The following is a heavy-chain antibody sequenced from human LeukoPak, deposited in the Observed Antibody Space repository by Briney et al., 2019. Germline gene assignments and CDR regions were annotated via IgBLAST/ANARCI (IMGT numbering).Heavy chain of an antibody. D-gene: IGHD6-6*01. CDR2: IYYSGST. CDR1: GGSISSSSYY. CDR3: ASEYSSSYSWFDP. J-gene: IGHJ5*02. V-gene: IGHV4-39*01. Sequence: SETLSLTCTVSGGSISSSSYYWGWIRQPPGKGLEWIGSIYYSGSTYYNPSLKSRVTISVDTSKNQFSLKLSSVTAADTAVYYCASEYSSSYSWFDPWGQGTLVTVSS.